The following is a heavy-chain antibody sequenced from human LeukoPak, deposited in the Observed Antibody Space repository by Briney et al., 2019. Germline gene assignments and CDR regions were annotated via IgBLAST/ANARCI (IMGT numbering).Heavy chain of an antibody. CDR2: ISSSSSYI. CDR3: ARDRTGVYCGGGCYLGGFDP. J-gene: IGHJ5*02. D-gene: IGHD2-21*02. Sequence: GGSLRLSCAASGFTFSSYSMNWVRQAPGKGLEWVSSISSSSSYIYYADSVKGRFTISRDNAKNSLYLQMNSLRAEDTAVYYCARDRTGVYCGGGCYLGGFDPWGQGTLVTVSS. V-gene: IGHV3-21*01. CDR1: GFTFSSYS.